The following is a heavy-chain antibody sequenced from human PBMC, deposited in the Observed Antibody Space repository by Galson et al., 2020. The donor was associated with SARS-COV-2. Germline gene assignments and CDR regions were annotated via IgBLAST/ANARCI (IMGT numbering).Heavy chain of an antibody. V-gene: IGHV3-9*01. CDR1: GFTFDDYA. CDR3: AKDMSPIAVAGIGADY. Sequence: LSLTCAASGFTFDDYAMHWVRQAPGKGLEWVSGISWNSGSIGYADSVKGRFTISRDNAKNSLYLQMNSLRAEDTALYYCAKDMSPIAVAGIGADYWGQGTLVTVSS. CDR2: ISWNSGSI. J-gene: IGHJ4*02. D-gene: IGHD6-19*01.